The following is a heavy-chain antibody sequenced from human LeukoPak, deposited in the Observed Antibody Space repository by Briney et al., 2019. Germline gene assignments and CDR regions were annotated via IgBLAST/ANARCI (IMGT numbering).Heavy chain of an antibody. CDR2: TYYRSKWYN. V-gene: IGHV6-1*01. CDR1: GDSVSSNSAA. D-gene: IGHD3-10*01. J-gene: IGHJ4*02. Sequence: SQTLSLTCAISGDSVSSNSAAWNWIRQSPSRGLEWLGRTYYRSKWYNDYAVSVKSRITINPDTSKNQFSLQLNSVTPEDTAVYYCARDFDYYGSGSYYNSRANFDYWGQGTLVTVSS. CDR3: ARDFDYYGSGSYYNSRANFDY.